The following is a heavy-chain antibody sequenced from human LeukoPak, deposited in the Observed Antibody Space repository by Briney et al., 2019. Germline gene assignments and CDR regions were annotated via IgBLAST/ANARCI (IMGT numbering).Heavy chain of an antibody. CDR3: ARQDYYDSSGFRGRGFDI. Sequence: PSETLSLTCTVSGGSISSYYWSWIRQPAGKGLEWIGRIYTSGSTNYNPSLKSRVTMSVDTSKNQFSLKLSSVTAADTAVYYCARQDYYDSSGFRGRGFDIWGQGTMVTVSS. J-gene: IGHJ3*02. V-gene: IGHV4-4*07. CDR1: GGSISSYY. CDR2: IYTSGST. D-gene: IGHD3-22*01.